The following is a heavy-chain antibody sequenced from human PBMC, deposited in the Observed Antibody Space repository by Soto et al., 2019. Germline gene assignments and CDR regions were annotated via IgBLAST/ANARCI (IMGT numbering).Heavy chain of an antibody. Sequence: ASVKVSCKASGYTFTGYYMHWVRQAPGQGLEWMGWINPNSGGTNYAQKFQGRVTMTRDTSISTAYMELSRLRSDDTAVYYCARYPQYDFWSGYPSRDVWGQGTTVTVSS. CDR2: INPNSGGT. CDR3: ARYPQYDFWSGYPSRDV. D-gene: IGHD3-3*01. V-gene: IGHV1-2*02. CDR1: GYTFTGYY. J-gene: IGHJ6*02.